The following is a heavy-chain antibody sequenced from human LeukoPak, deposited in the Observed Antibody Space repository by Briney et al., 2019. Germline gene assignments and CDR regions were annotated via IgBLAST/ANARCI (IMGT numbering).Heavy chain of an antibody. J-gene: IGHJ4*02. CDR1: GFTFNTYT. Sequence: GGSLRLSCAASGFTFNTYTMNWVRQAPGEGLEWIAYISRSRDIFYADSVKGRFTVSRDNAKNSLSLQMNSLRVEDTAVYYCARDYVTGALSFDCRGQGTLVTVSS. V-gene: IGHV3-48*01. CDR3: ARDYVTGALSFDC. D-gene: IGHD2-21*02. CDR2: ISRSRDI.